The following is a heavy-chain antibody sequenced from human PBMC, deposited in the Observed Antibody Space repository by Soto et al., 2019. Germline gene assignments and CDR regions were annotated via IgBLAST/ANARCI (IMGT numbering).Heavy chain of an antibody. V-gene: IGHV4-59*08. CDR1: GGSIISYY. D-gene: IGHD6-13*01. CDR2: IYYSGST. CDR3: ARGIAAAGEIDY. J-gene: IGHJ4*02. Sequence: PSETLSLTCTVSGGSIISYYCSWIRQPPGRGLEWIGYIYYSGSTNYNPSLKSRVTISVDTSKNQFSLKLSSVTAADTAVYYCARGIAAAGEIDYWGQGTLVTVSS.